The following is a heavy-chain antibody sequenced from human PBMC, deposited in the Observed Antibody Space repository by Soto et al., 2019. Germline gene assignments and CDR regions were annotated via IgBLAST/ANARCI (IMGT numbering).Heavy chain of an antibody. D-gene: IGHD3-22*01. J-gene: IGHJ4*02. CDR2: ISPYNGNT. CDR3: AREYLDYYDTSGYYY. CDR1: GFTFTDYG. V-gene: IGHV1-18*01. Sequence: ASVKVSCKASGFTFTDYGITWVRQAPGQGLEWMGRISPYNGNTNYAQNVQERVTMTTDTSTSTVYMELRSLRSDDTAVYYCAREYLDYYDTSGYYYWGQGTLVTVS.